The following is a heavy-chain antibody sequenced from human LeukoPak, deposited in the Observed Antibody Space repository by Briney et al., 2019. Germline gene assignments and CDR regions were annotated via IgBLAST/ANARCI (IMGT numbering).Heavy chain of an antibody. CDR2: ISSSSSYI. CDR3: ARDHGTWDILTGYSPLDY. Sequence: GGSLRLSCAASGFTFSSYSVNWVRQAPGKGLEWVSSISSSSSYIYYADSVKGRFTIYRDNDKNSLYLQMNSLRAEDTAVYHCARDHGTWDILTGYSPLDYWGQGTLVTVPS. V-gene: IGHV3-21*01. CDR1: GFTFSSYS. J-gene: IGHJ4*02. D-gene: IGHD3-9*01.